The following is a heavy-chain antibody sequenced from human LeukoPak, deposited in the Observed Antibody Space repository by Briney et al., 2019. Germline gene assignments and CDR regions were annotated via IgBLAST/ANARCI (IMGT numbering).Heavy chain of an antibody. CDR1: GGSISNYY. CDR3: ARHVRPLDSMVLGLINY. CDR2: IYYSGTT. D-gene: IGHD3-10*01. Sequence: SETLSLTCTVSGGSISNYYWSWIRQPPGKGLEWIGFIYYSGTTHYNPSLKSRVTMSVATSNNQFSLRLSSVTAADTAVYYCARHVRPLDSMVLGLINYWGQGTLVTVSS. J-gene: IGHJ4*02. V-gene: IGHV4-59*08.